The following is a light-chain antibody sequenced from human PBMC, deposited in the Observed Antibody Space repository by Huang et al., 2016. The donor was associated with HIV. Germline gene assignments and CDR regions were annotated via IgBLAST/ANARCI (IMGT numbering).Light chain of an antibody. Sequence: EIVLTQSPATLSVSPGERATLSCRASQRISPTLAWYPQKPGQAPRLLIYGASTRATGSPARFSGSGSGTEFTLTISSLQSEDFALYHCQQYNNWPPEYTFGQGTKLEIK. V-gene: IGKV3-15*01. CDR3: QQYNNWPPEYT. CDR1: QRISPT. CDR2: GAS. J-gene: IGKJ2*01.